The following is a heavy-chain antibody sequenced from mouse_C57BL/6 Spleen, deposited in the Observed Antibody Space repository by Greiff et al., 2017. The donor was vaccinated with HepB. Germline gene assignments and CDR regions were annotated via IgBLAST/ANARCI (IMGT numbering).Heavy chain of an antibody. J-gene: IGHJ2*01. Sequence: EVKLEESGGDLVKPGGSLKLSCAASGFTFSSYGMSWVRQTPDKRLEWVATISSGGSYTYYPDSVKGRFTISRDNAKNTLYLQMSSLKSEDTAMYYCARTRWLTYYFDYWGQGTTLTVSS. CDR3: ARTRWLTYYFDY. D-gene: IGHD2-3*01. V-gene: IGHV5-6*02. CDR1: GFTFSSYG. CDR2: ISSGGSYT.